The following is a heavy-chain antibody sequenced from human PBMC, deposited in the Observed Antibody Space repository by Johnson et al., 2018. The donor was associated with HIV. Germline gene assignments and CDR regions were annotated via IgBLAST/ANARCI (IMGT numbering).Heavy chain of an antibody. CDR2: ISYDGSNK. D-gene: IGHD3-3*01. Sequence: VQLVESGGGVVQPGRSLRLSCAASGFTFSSYGMHWVRQAPGKGLEWVAVISYDGSNKYYADSVKGRFTISRDKSKNTLYMQMNSLRAEDTALYYCARDMRWSKAFDIWGQGTMVTVSS. CDR1: GFTFSSYG. J-gene: IGHJ3*02. V-gene: IGHV3-30*03. CDR3: ARDMRWSKAFDI.